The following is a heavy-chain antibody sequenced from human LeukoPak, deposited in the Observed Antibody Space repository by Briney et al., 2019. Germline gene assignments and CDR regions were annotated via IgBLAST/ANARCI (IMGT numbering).Heavy chain of an antibody. CDR1: GDSFSSNSAA. D-gene: IGHD2-15*01. CDR3: ARGLLPLDAFDI. J-gene: IGHJ3*02. Sequence: SQTLSLTCAISGDSFSSNSAAWHWIRQSPSRGLEWLGRTYYRSKWYNDYAVSVKSRITINPDTSKNQFSLQLNSVTPEDTAVYYCARGLLPLDAFDIWGQGTMVTVSS. V-gene: IGHV6-1*01. CDR2: TYYRSKWYN.